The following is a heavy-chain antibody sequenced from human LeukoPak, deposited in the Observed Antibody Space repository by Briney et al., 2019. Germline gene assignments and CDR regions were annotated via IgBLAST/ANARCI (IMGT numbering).Heavy chain of an antibody. J-gene: IGHJ4*02. Sequence: ASVKVSCKASGYTFTSYGISWVRQAPGQGLEWMGWISAYNGNTNYAQKLLGRVTMTTDTSTSTDYMELRSLRSDDTAVYYCARGAERWLQSPVDYWGQGTLVTVSS. CDR1: GYTFTSYG. CDR3: ARGAERWLQSPVDY. CDR2: ISAYNGNT. D-gene: IGHD5-24*01. V-gene: IGHV1-18*01.